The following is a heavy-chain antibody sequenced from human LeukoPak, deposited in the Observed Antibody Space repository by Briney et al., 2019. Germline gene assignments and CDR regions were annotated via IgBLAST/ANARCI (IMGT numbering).Heavy chain of an antibody. Sequence: GGSLRLSCEASGFTFSNYWMNWVRQAPGKGLEWVANIKQDGSDKYYVGSVKGRFTLSRDNAKNSLYLQMTGLRAEDTAVYYCARGYVGSCDYWGQGTLVTVSS. CDR3: ARGYVGSCDY. D-gene: IGHD3-16*01. CDR2: IKQDGSDK. J-gene: IGHJ4*02. V-gene: IGHV3-7*01. CDR1: GFTFSNYW.